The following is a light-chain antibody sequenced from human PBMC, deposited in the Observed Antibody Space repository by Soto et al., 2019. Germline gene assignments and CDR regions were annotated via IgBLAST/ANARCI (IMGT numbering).Light chain of an antibody. Sequence: QSVLTQSPSASASLGASVKLTCTLSSGHSRYAIAWHQQQPEKGPRYLMKLNSDGSHSKGAGIPDRFSGSSSGAERFLTISSLQSEDEADYYCQTWGTGSVVFGGGTKLTVL. J-gene: IGLJ2*01. CDR2: LNSDGSH. CDR3: QTWGTGSVV. V-gene: IGLV4-69*01. CDR1: SGHSRYA.